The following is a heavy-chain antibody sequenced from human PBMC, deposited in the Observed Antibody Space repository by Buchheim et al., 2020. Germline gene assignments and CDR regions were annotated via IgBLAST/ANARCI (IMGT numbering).Heavy chain of an antibody. CDR1: GGSISSSSYY. V-gene: IGHV4-39*07. J-gene: IGHJ1*01. CDR2: IYYSGST. D-gene: IGHD3-10*01. CDR3: ARVRWYSGSGSMDH. Sequence: QLQLQESGPGLVKPSETLSLTCTVSGGSISSSSYYWGWIRQPPGKGLEWIGSIYYSGSTYYNPSLQSRVTMSLDTSKNQFSLTLTSVTAADSAVYYCARVRWYSGSGSMDHWGQG.